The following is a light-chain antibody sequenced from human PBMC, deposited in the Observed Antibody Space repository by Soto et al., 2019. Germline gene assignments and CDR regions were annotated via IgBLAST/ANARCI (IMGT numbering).Light chain of an antibody. J-gene: IGLJ2*01. V-gene: IGLV2-14*01. CDR1: SSDVGGYNY. CDR3: SSYTSSSTLV. Sequence: QSVLTQPASVSGSPGQSITISCTGTSSDVGGYNYVSWYQQYPGKAPKLMIYEVSNRPSGVSNRFSGSKSGNTASLTISGLQAEDEADYYCSSYTSSSTLVFGGGPKVTVL. CDR2: EVS.